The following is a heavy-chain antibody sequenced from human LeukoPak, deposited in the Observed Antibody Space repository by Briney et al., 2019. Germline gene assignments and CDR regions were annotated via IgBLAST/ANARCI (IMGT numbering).Heavy chain of an antibody. V-gene: IGHV3-48*04. J-gene: IGHJ4*02. CDR1: GFTFDDYG. CDR3: TRVSWRGEIY. Sequence: GGSLRLSCAASGFTFDDYGMSWVRQAPGKGLEWVSYISSSSSTIYYADSVKGRFTTSRDNAKKSLFLQMNSLRAEDTAVYYCTRVSWRGEIYWGQGTLVSVSS. CDR2: ISSSSSTI. D-gene: IGHD3-3*01.